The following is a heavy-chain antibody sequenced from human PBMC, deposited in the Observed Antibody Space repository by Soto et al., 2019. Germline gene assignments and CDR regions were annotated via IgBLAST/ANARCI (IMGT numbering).Heavy chain of an antibody. V-gene: IGHV3-30-3*01. CDR1: GFTFSSYA. Sequence: QVQLVESGGGVVQPGRSLRLSCAASGFTFSSYAMHWVRQAPGTGLEWVAVISYDGSNKYYADSVKGRFTISRDNSKNTLYLQMNSLRAEDTAVYYCARDGHSGYDYWEDFDYWGQGTLVTVSS. CDR3: ARDGHSGYDYWEDFDY. D-gene: IGHD5-12*01. CDR2: ISYDGSNK. J-gene: IGHJ4*02.